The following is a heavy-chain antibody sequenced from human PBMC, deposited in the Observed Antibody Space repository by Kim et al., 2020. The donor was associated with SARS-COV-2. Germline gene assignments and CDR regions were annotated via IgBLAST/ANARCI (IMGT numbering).Heavy chain of an antibody. CDR3: AGLVAGRVYFDY. J-gene: IGHJ4*02. Sequence: SETLSLTCTVSGGSISSYYWSWIRQPPGKGLEWIGYIYYSGSTNYNPSLKSRVTISVDTSKNQFSLKLSSVTAADTAVYYCAGLVAGRVYFDYWGQGTLVTVSS. V-gene: IGHV4-59*01. D-gene: IGHD2-15*01. CDR2: IYYSGST. CDR1: GGSISSYY.